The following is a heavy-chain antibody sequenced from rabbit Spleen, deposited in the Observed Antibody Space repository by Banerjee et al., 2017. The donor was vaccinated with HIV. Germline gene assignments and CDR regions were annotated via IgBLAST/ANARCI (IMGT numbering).Heavy chain of an antibody. J-gene: IGHJ3*01. D-gene: IGHD6-1*01. V-gene: IGHV1S45*01. CDR2: IVTGSVGST. CDR3: ARGYGGYDGYAYGDL. CDR1: GFDFSSNYD. Sequence: QEQLKESGGGLVQPGGSLKLSCTASGFDFSSNYDMCWVRQAPGKGLEWIACIVTGSVGSTYYASWAKGRFTISKTSSTTVTLQMTSLTAADTATYFCARGYGGYDGYAYGDLWGQGTLVTVS.